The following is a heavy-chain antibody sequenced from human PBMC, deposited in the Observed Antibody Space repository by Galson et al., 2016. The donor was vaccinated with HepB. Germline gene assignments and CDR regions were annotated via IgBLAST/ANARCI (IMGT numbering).Heavy chain of an antibody. CDR2: DSMDGRRK. J-gene: IGHJ4*02. CDR3: AKRYEFCPPVGCSVDY. CDR1: GFLFRGYG. V-gene: IGHV3-30*18. Sequence: SLRLSCAGSGFLFRGYGLHWVRQAPGKGLGWVAADSMDGRRKFSSDSVRGRFTISRDNSNNTLFLQMDSMRPDDTAVYYCAKRYEFCPPVGCSVDYWGQGTLVSVSS. D-gene: IGHD3-3*01.